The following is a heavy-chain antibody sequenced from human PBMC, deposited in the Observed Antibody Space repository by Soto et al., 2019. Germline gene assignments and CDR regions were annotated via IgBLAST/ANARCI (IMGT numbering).Heavy chain of an antibody. V-gene: IGHV3-13*01. Sequence: PGGSLRLSCAASGFTFSSYDMHWVRQATGKGLEWVSAIGTAGDTYYPGSVKGRFTISRENAKNSLYLQMNSLRAEDTAVYYCARDGYSQNYYYGMDVWGQGTTVTVSS. CDR3: ARDGYSQNYYYGMDV. CDR1: GFTFSSYD. D-gene: IGHD5-18*01. CDR2: IGTAGDT. J-gene: IGHJ6*02.